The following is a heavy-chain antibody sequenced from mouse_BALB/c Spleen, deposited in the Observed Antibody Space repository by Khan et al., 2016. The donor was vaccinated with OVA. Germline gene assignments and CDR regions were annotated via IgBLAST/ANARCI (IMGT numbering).Heavy chain of an antibody. Sequence: VQLQQSGAELMRPGALVKLSCKPSGFNIKDYYIHWVKQRPEQGLEWIGWMDPENGEPIYDPRFQGMAIMTADTASHTAYLQLSSLESEATAAYYCARSSYFAWCTYWGEGTLVTVSA. V-gene: IGHV14-1*02. CDR2: MDPENGEP. CDR1: GFNIKDYY. J-gene: IGHJ3*01. D-gene: IGHD1-1*01. CDR3: ARSSYFAWCTY.